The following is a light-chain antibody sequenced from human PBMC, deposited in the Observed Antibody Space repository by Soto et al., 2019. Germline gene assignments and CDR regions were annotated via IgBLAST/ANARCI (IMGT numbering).Light chain of an antibody. J-gene: IGKJ1*01. CDR2: DAS. CDR3: QQRSNWLRPT. Sequence: EIVLTQSPATLSLSPGERATLSCRASQSVSSYLAWYQQKPGQAPRLLIYDASNRATGIPARFGGSGSGTDFTLTISSLEPEDFAVYYCQQRSNWLRPTFGQGTKVEIK. CDR1: QSVSSY. V-gene: IGKV3-11*01.